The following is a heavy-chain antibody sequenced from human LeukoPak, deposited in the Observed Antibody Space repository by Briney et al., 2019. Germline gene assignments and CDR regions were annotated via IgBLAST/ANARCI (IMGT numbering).Heavy chain of an antibody. D-gene: IGHD3-9*01. CDR2: IYSGGST. CDR1: GFTVSSNY. Sequence: GGSLRLSCAASGFTVSSNYMSWVRQAPGKGLEWVSVIYSGGSTYYADSVKGRFTISRGNSKNTLYLQMNSLRAEDTAVYYCASGDVLRYFDWSPGGAFDIWGQGTMVTVSS. CDR3: ASGDVLRYFDWSPGGAFDI. V-gene: IGHV3-53*01. J-gene: IGHJ3*02.